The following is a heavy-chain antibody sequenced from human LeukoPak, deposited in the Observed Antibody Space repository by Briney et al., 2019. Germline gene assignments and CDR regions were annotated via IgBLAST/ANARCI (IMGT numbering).Heavy chain of an antibody. J-gene: IGHJ4*02. CDR2: IYYSGST. D-gene: IGHD4-17*01. Sequence: SETLSLTCTASGGSISSYYWSWIRQPPGKGLEWIGYIYYSGSTNYNPSLKSRVTISVDTSKNQFSLKLSSVTAADTAVYYCARLQATVTIHAYFDYWGQGTLVTVSS. V-gene: IGHV4-59*01. CDR3: ARLQATVTIHAYFDY. CDR1: GGSISSYY.